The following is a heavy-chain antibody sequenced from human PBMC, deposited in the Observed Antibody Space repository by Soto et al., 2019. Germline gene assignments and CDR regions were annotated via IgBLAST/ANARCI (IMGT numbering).Heavy chain of an antibody. J-gene: IGHJ6*02. CDR3: ARTRSFTLGFYYDGMDV. V-gene: IGHV5-51*01. Sequence: PGESLKISCQGSGYSFASYWIGWVRQMPGKDLEWMGIIYPGDSDTRYSQSFQGQVTISADKSLRTAYLQWTSLKASDTALYYCARTRSFTLGFYYDGMDVWGQGTTVTVSS. CDR2: IYPGDSDT. CDR1: GYSFASYW. D-gene: IGHD6-6*01.